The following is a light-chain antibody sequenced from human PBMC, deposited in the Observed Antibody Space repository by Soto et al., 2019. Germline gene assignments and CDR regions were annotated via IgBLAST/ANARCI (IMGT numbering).Light chain of an antibody. J-gene: IGLJ3*02. CDR3: QSYDSSRWV. Sequence: NFMLTQPHSVSESPGKTVTISCTRSSGSIASNYVQWYQQRPGSSPTTVIYEDNQRPSGVPDRFSGSIDSSSNSASLTISGLKTEDEADYYCQSYDSSRWVFGGGIKLTVL. V-gene: IGLV6-57*01. CDR1: SGSIASNY. CDR2: EDN.